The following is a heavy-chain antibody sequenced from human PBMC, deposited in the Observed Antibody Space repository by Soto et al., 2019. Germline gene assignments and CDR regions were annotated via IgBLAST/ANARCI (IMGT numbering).Heavy chain of an antibody. CDR2: VSANNGHT. V-gene: IGHV1-18*01. J-gene: IGHJ6*02. Sequence: ASVKVSCKASGFTFSNYGLNWVRQAPGQGLEWMGWVSANNGHTNYAQNLQGRVSMTTDTSTSTAYMELRGLTFHDTAVYYCARDIESVTAKHFFYYYAMDVWGQGTTVTVSS. CDR1: GFTFSNYG. D-gene: IGHD2-8*01. CDR3: ARDIESVTAKHFFYYYAMDV.